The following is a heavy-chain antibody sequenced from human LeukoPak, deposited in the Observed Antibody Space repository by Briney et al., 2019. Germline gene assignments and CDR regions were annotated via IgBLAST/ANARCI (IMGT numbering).Heavy chain of an antibody. V-gene: IGHV1-69*04. D-gene: IGHD3-22*01. Sequence: GASVKVSCKASGGTFSSYAISWVRQAPGQGLEWMGRIIPILGIANYAQKFQGRVTITADKSTSTAYMELSSLRSEDTAVYYCARDLYYDSSGYYGYWGQGTLVTVSS. CDR1: GGTFSSYA. J-gene: IGHJ4*02. CDR3: ARDLYYDSSGYYGY. CDR2: IIPILGIA.